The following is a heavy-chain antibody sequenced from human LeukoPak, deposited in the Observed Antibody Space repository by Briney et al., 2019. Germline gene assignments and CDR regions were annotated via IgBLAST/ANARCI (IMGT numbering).Heavy chain of an antibody. V-gene: IGHV1-18*01. CDR1: GYTFTSYG. D-gene: IGHD6-19*01. Sequence: ASVKVSCKASGYTFTSYGISWVRQAPGQGLEWMGWISAYNGNTNYAQKLQGKVTMTTDTSTSTAYMELRSLRSDDTAVYYCARDPRPWYSSGWEPFDYWGQGTLVTVSS. J-gene: IGHJ4*02. CDR3: ARDPRPWYSSGWEPFDY. CDR2: ISAYNGNT.